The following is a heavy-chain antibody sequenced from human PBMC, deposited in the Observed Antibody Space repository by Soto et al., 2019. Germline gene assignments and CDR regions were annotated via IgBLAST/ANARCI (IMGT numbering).Heavy chain of an antibody. J-gene: IGHJ4*02. D-gene: IGHD3-22*01. CDR2: IWYDGSIK. CDR3: ARDAPFYDISGPPNHFDY. V-gene: IGHV3-33*01. CDR1: GFTFSHYA. Sequence: GGSLRLSCAASGFTFSHYAMHWVRQAPGKGLEWVAFIWYDGSIKYHADSVKGRFTISRDNSKNTLYLQMNSLRAEDTAVYYCARDAPFYDISGPPNHFDYWGQGTLVTVSS.